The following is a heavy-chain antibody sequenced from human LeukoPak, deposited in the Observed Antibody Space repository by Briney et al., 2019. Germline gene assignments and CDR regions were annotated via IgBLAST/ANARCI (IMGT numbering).Heavy chain of an antibody. CDR2: ISYDGSKK. D-gene: IGHD4-17*01. CDR1: GFTFSTYG. J-gene: IGHJ6*02. V-gene: IGHV3-30*18. CDR3: AKRPYGDYEGFAYGMDV. Sequence: GGSLRLSCAASGFTFSTYGMHWVRQAPGKGLEWVAVISYDGSKKYYAESVKGRFTISRDNSKNTLYLQMNSLRAEDTAVYYCAKRPYGDYEGFAYGMDVWGQGTTVTVSS.